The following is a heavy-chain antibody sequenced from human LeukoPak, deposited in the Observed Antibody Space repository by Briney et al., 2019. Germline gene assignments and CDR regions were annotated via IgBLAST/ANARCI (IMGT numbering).Heavy chain of an antibody. D-gene: IGHD2-8*01. Sequence: MTGGSLRLSCAASGFTFDDYGMSWVRQAPGKGLEWVSSISSSSSYISYADSVKGRFTISRDNAKNSLSLQMNSLRAEDTAVYYCAREGIVLMVYHFDYWGQGTLVTVSS. CDR3: AREGIVLMVYHFDY. J-gene: IGHJ4*02. CDR1: GFTFDDYG. V-gene: IGHV3-21*01. CDR2: ISSSSSYI.